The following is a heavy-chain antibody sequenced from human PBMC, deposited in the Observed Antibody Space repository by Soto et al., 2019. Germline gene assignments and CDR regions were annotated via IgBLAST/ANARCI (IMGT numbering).Heavy chain of an antibody. J-gene: IGHJ6*02. V-gene: IGHV1-18*01. D-gene: IGHD5-12*01. CDR1: GYTFTRSG. CDR3: AREGVAPSSDYGMDI. Sequence: QVQLVQSGAEVKKPGASVKVSCKASGYTFTRSGISWARQAPGQGPEWMGWISSYNGDTNYAQTFQGRVTMTTDTSTSTAYMELRSLRSDDTAVYYCAREGVAPSSDYGMDIWGQGTPVTVSS. CDR2: ISSYNGDT.